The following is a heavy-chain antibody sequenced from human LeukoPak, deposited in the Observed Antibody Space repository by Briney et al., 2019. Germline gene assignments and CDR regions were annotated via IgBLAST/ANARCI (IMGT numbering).Heavy chain of an antibody. CDR1: GFTFSNYG. J-gene: IGHJ4*02. Sequence: PGRSLRLSCAASGFTFSNYGIHWVRQAPGKGLEWVAVISYDGTNKYYADSVKGRFTISRDNSHNTLYLQMHRLRAENTAVYYCAQDFSIAAADYYFDYWGQGTLVTVSS. CDR3: AQDFSIAAADYYFDY. V-gene: IGHV3-30*18. D-gene: IGHD6-13*01. CDR2: ISYDGTNK.